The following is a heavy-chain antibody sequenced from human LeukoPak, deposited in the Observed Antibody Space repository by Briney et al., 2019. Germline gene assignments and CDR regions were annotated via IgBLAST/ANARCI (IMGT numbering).Heavy chain of an antibody. CDR1: GGSFSGYH. J-gene: IGHJ6*04. CDR2: INHSGST. D-gene: IGHD2-15*01. CDR3: ARGDVVVVPGTSYYHYGMDV. Sequence: SETLSLTCDVYGGSFSGYHWSWIRQPPGKGLEWIGEINHSGSTNYNASLKSRVTISVDMSKNQFSLKLTSVTAADTAVYYCARGDVVVVPGTSYYHYGMDVWGKGTTVTVSS. V-gene: IGHV4-34*01.